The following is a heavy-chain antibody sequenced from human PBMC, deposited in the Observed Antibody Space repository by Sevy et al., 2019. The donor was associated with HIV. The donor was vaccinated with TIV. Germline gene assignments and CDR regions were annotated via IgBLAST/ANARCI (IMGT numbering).Heavy chain of an antibody. Sequence: GGCLRLSCAASGFTFDDYAMHWVRQAPGKGLEWVSGISWNSGSIGYADSVKGRFTISRDNAKNSLYLQMNTLRAEDTALYYCAKDRVVTTAAYYYYYMDVWGKGTTVTVSS. CDR2: ISWNSGSI. D-gene: IGHD4-4*01. CDR3: AKDRVVTTAAYYYYYMDV. CDR1: GFTFDDYA. J-gene: IGHJ6*03. V-gene: IGHV3-9*01.